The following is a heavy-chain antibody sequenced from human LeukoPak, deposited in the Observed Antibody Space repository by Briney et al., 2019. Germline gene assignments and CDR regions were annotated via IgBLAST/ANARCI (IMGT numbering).Heavy chain of an antibody. J-gene: IGHJ6*03. CDR1: GYSFTSYW. V-gene: IGHV5-51*01. Sequence: GESLKISCKGSGYSFTSYWIGWVRQLPGKGLEWMGIIYPGDSDTRYSPSFQGQVTISADKSISTAYLQWSSLKASDTAMYYCARLPRPSHYYYYYMDVWGKGTTVTVSS. CDR2: IYPGDSDT. CDR3: ARLPRPSHYYYYYMDV. D-gene: IGHD6-6*01.